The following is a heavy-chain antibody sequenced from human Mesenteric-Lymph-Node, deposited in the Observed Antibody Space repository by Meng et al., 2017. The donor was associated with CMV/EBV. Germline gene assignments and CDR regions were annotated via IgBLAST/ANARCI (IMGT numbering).Heavy chain of an antibody. Sequence: ASVKVSCKASGYTFTNYDINWVRQATGQGLEWMGWMNPNSGNTGYAQKFQGRVTMTRDTSLSTAYMDLSSLRSEDTAVYYCARALNCSSTSCYTKYYYGMDVWGQGTTVTVSS. V-gene: IGHV1-8*01. CDR2: MNPNSGNT. CDR1: GYTFTNYD. CDR3: ARALNCSSTSCYTKYYYGMDV. J-gene: IGHJ6*02. D-gene: IGHD2-2*01.